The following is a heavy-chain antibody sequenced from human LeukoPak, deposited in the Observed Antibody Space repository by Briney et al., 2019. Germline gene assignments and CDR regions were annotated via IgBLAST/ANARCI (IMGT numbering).Heavy chain of an antibody. CDR3: AREAVAGTIY. CDR1: GFTFSSYS. V-gene: IGHV3-21*01. D-gene: IGHD6-19*01. CDR2: ISSSSSYI. J-gene: IGHJ4*02. Sequence: SGGSLRLSCAASGFTFSSYSMNWVRQAPGKGLEWVSSISSSSSYIYYADSVKGRFTISRDNAKNSLYLQMNSLRAEDTAVYYCAREAVAGTIYWGQGTLVTVSS.